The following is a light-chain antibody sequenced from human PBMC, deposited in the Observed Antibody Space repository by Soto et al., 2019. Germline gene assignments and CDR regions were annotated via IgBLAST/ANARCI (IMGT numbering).Light chain of an antibody. CDR2: AAS. CDR1: QSISSY. J-gene: IGKJ5*01. V-gene: IGKV1-39*01. CDR3: QQSYSTPIT. Sequence: DIHMTQSPSSLSASVEDRVTITCRASQSISSYLNWYQQKPGKAPKLLIYAASSLQSGVPSRFSGSGSGTDFTLTISSLQPEDFATYYCQQSYSTPITFGQGTRLEIK.